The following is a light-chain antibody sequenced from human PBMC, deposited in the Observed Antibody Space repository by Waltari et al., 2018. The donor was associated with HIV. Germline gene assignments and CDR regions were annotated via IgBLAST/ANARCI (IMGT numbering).Light chain of an antibody. CDR3: QHSYSTPAK. CDR1: QKIKNY. J-gene: IGKJ1*01. CDR2: GAS. Sequence: DIQMTQSPSSLSASVGNGFTITCLASQKIKNYVSWYQQKPGKAPKLLIYGASSLKSGVPARFSGSGYGKDFNIAINSLQPEDCATYYCQHSYSTPAKFGQGTKVEI. V-gene: IGKV1-39*01.